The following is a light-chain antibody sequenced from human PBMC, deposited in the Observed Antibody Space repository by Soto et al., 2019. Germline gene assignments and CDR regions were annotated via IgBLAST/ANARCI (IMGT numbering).Light chain of an antibody. Sequence: EIVLTQSPGTLSLSPGERATLFCRASQTVASNHLAWYQQKPGQAPRLLSYGAPRRATGIPDRFSGSGSGTAFTLTISRLEPEDFAVYYCQQYATSPLTFGQGTKLEIK. CDR3: QQYATSPLT. CDR1: QTVASNH. J-gene: IGKJ2*01. CDR2: GAP. V-gene: IGKV3-20*01.